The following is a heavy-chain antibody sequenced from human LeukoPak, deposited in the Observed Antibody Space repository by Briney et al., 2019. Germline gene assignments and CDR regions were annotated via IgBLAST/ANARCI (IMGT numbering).Heavy chain of an antibody. Sequence: SETLSLTCAVYGGSFSGYYWSWIRQPPGKGLEWIGEINHRGSTNYNPSLKSRVTISVDTSKNQFSLKLSSVTAADTAVYYCAGGWGPMVVSSWGQGTLVTVSS. V-gene: IGHV4-34*01. J-gene: IGHJ5*02. CDR1: GGSFSGYY. CDR3: AGGWGPMVVSS. D-gene: IGHD2-8*02. CDR2: INHRGST.